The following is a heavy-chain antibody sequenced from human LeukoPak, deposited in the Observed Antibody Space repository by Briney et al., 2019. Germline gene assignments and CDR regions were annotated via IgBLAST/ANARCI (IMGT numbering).Heavy chain of an antibody. CDR2: IYYSGST. CDR3: ARGREWEPKVFDY. Sequence: SGTLSLTCAVSGGSISSSNWWSWVRQPPGKGLEWIGYIYYSGSTNYNPSLRSRVTISVDTSKNQFSLKLSSVTAADTAVYYCARGREWEPKVFDYWGQGTLVTVSS. J-gene: IGHJ4*02. V-gene: IGHV4-4*02. CDR1: GGSISSSNW. D-gene: IGHD1-26*01.